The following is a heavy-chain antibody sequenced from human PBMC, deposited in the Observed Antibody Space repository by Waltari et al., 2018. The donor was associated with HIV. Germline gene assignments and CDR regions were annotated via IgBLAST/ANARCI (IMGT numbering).Heavy chain of an antibody. CDR3: AKDKRSGYGGNSVWYFDL. V-gene: IGHV3-9*01. J-gene: IGHJ2*01. D-gene: IGHD4-17*01. Sequence: EVQLVESGGGLVQPGRSLRLSCAASGFTFDDYAMHWVRQAPGKGLELVSGMSWDSGTIGYADSVKGRFTISRDNAKNALYLQMNSLRAEDTALYYCAKDKRSGYGGNSVWYFDLWGRGTLVTVSS. CDR2: MSWDSGTI. CDR1: GFTFDDYA.